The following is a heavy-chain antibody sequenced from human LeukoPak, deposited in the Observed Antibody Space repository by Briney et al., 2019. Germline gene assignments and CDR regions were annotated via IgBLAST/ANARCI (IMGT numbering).Heavy chain of an antibody. CDR1: GFTFSSYW. CDR2: IKQDGGEK. J-gene: IGHJ4*02. V-gene: IGHV3-7*01. D-gene: IGHD2-15*01. Sequence: AGGSLRLSCAASGFTFSSYWMSWVRQAPGKGLEWVANIKQDGGEKYYVGSVKGRFTVSRDNAKNSLYLQMNSLRAEDTAVYYCAKDAFSLLTWGQGTLVTVSS. CDR3: AKDAFSLLT.